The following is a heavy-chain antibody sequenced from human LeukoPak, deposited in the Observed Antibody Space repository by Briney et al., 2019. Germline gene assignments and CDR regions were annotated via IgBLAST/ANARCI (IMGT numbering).Heavy chain of an antibody. CDR1: GGSISSSSYY. Sequence: SETLSLTCTVSGGSISSSSYYWGWIRQPPGKGLEWIGSIYYSGSTYYNPSLKSRVSISVDTSKNHFSLKVSSVTVADTAVYYCARVSLRGVPLFDYWGQGTLVTVSS. V-gene: IGHV4-39*07. D-gene: IGHD3-10*01. J-gene: IGHJ4*02. CDR2: IYYSGST. CDR3: ARVSLRGVPLFDY.